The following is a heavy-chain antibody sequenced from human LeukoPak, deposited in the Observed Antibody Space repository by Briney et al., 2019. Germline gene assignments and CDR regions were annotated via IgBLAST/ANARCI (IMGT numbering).Heavy chain of an antibody. Sequence: PGMSLRLSCAASGFPFSSYGMHWVRQAPGKGLEWVSYISSSGNTIYYADSVKGRFTISRDNAKNSLYLLMNSLRAEDTAVYYCARALRTVWGYYFDYWGQGTLVTVSS. J-gene: IGHJ4*02. CDR2: ISSSGNTI. V-gene: IGHV3-48*04. CDR3: ARALRTVWGYYFDY. D-gene: IGHD4-17*01. CDR1: GFPFSSYG.